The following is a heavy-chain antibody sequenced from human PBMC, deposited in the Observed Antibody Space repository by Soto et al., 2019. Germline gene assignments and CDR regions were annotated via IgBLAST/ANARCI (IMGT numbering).Heavy chain of an antibody. CDR2: TYHSGST. V-gene: IGHV4-30-2*01. CDR3: ARDPGL. J-gene: IGHJ2*01. Sequence: QLQLQESGSGLVKPSQTLSLTCAVSGGSISSGGYSWSWIRQPPGKGLEWIGYTYHSGSTHYNPTLKSRVTISVDRAKHLYSLKLSYVRDAHTSVYYCARDPGLWGRGTLVAVSS. CDR1: GGSISSGGYS.